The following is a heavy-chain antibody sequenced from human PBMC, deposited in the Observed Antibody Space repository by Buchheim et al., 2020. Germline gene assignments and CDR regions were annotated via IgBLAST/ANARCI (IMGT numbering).Heavy chain of an antibody. CDR3: ARDIDY. CDR2: IYHSGST. V-gene: IGHV4-59*13. CDR1: GGSISSYY. J-gene: IGHJ4*01. Sequence: QVQLQESGPGLVKPSETLSLTCTVSGGSISSYYWSWIRQPPGKGLEWIGYIYHSGSTNYIPSLKSRVTISIDPSQNQFFLKLSAVTAADTAVYDCARDIDYWGQGTL.